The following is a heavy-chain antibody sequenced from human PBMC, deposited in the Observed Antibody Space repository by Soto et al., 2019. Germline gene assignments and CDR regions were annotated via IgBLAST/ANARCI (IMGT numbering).Heavy chain of an antibody. V-gene: IGHV3-23*01. Sequence: PGGSLRLSCAASGFTFSSYAMSWVRQAPGKGLEWVSAISGSGGSTYYADSVKGRFTTSRDNSKNTLYLQMNSLRAEDTAVYYCAKDSREYSSSPRFDPWGQGTLVTVSS. CDR3: AKDSREYSSSPRFDP. CDR2: ISGSGGST. J-gene: IGHJ5*02. CDR1: GFTFSSYA. D-gene: IGHD6-6*01.